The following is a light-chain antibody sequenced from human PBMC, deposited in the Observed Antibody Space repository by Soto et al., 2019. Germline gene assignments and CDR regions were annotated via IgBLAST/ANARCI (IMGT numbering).Light chain of an antibody. Sequence: EIVLTQSPGTLSLSPGEGATLFCRPSQSVSSNYLAWYQQKPGQAPRLLIYGASNRATGIPDRFSGSGSGTQLTLTINRLEPEDFAVYYCQQYGLSRAFGQGTKVENK. CDR2: GAS. CDR3: QQYGLSRA. V-gene: IGKV3-20*01. J-gene: IGKJ1*01. CDR1: QSVSSNY.